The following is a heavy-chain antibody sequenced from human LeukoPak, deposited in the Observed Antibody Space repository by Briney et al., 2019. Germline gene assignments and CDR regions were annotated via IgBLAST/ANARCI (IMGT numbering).Heavy chain of an antibody. CDR3: ARVVLTAAADYFDY. V-gene: IGHV3-66*01. CDR2: IYSGGST. CDR1: GFTVSSNY. Sequence: PGGSLRLSCAASGFTVSSNYMSWVRQAPGKGLEWVSVIYSGGSTYYADSVKGRFTISRDNSKNTLYLQMNSLRAEDTAVYYCARVVLTAAADYFDYWAREPWSPSPQ. J-gene: IGHJ4*02. D-gene: IGHD6-13*01.